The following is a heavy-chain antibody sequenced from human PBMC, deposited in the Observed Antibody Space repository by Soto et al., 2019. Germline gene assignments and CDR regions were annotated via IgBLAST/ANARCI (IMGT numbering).Heavy chain of an antibody. Sequence: GGSLRLSCAASGFTFSSYGMHWVRHAPGKGLEWVAVIWYDGSNKYYADSVKGRFTISRDNSKNTLYLQMNSLRAEDTAVYYCARAAAYYYYGMDVWGQGTTVTVSS. D-gene: IGHD6-13*01. J-gene: IGHJ6*02. CDR3: ARAAAYYYYGMDV. V-gene: IGHV3-33*01. CDR2: IWYDGSNK. CDR1: GFTFSSYG.